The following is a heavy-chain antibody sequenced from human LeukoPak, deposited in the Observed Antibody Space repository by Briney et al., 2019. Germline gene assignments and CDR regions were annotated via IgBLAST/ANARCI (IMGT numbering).Heavy chain of an antibody. CDR3: ARGGSYSYGPFDY. J-gene: IGHJ4*02. Sequence: GGSLRLSCAASGFTFSNYWMHWVRQATGKGLVWVSRINRDGGSTNYADSVKGRFTISRDNAKNTLGLQMNSLRAEDTAVYYCARGGSYSYGPFDYWGRGTLVTVSS. CDR1: GFTFSNYW. CDR2: INRDGGST. V-gene: IGHV3-74*01. D-gene: IGHD5-18*01.